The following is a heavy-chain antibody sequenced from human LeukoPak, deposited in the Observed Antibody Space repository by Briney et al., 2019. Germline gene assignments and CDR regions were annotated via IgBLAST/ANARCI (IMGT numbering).Heavy chain of an antibody. Sequence: EASVKVSCKASGYTFTSYYMHWVRQAPGQGLEWMGIINPSGGSTSYAQKFQGRVTMTRDTSTSTVYMELSSLRSEDTAVYYCARAQGSGGSRRSFDYWGQGTLVTVSS. CDR3: ARAQGSGGSRRSFDY. V-gene: IGHV1-46*01. J-gene: IGHJ4*02. CDR2: INPSGGST. D-gene: IGHD2-15*01. CDR1: GYTFTSYY.